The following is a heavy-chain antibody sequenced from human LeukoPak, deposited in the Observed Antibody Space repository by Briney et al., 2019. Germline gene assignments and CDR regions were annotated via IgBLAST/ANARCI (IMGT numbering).Heavy chain of an antibody. Sequence: PGGSLRLSCAASGFTFSNFWMHWVRQAPGKGLVWVALIYGDGSFTRYADSVKGRFTISRDNSKNTLYLQMNSLRAEDTAVYYCARDYRGYATTVTTPWFDPWGQGTLVTVSS. CDR1: GFTFSNFW. D-gene: IGHD4-11*01. J-gene: IGHJ5*02. CDR3: ARDYRGYATTVTTPWFDP. V-gene: IGHV3-74*01. CDR2: IYGDGSFT.